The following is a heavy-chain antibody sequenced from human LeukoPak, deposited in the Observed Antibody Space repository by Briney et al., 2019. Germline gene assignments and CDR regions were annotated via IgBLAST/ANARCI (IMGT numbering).Heavy chain of an antibody. CDR1: GGSISSYY. D-gene: IGHD5-24*01. CDR2: IYYSGST. V-gene: IGHV4-59*01. Sequence: SETLPLTCTVSGGSISSYYWSWIRQPPGKGLEWIGYIYYSGSTNYNPSLKSRVTISVDTSKNQFSLKLSSVTAADTAVYYCARGGPRDGYNYFDYWGQGTLVTVSS. CDR3: ARGGPRDGYNYFDY. J-gene: IGHJ4*02.